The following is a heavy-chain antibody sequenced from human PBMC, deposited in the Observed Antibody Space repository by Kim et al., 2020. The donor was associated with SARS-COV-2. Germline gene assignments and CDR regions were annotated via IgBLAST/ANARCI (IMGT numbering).Heavy chain of an antibody. D-gene: IGHD6-19*01. V-gene: IGHV3-33*05. Sequence: GGSLRLSCAASGFTFSSYGMQWVRQAPGKGLEWVAGISYDGSNKNYAYAVKGRFTISRDNAKNTQYLQMNILRAEDTAVDYCARTHRGYSSGWSYYYY. CDR1: GFTFSSYG. CDR3: ARTHRGYSSGWSYYYY. J-gene: IGHJ6*03. CDR2: ISYDGSNK.